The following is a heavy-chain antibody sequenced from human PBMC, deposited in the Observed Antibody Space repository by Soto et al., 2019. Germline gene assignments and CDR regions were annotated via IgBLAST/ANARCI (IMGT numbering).Heavy chain of an antibody. CDR3: ARQEYCSSTSCYTVDS. CDR2: IYLGDSNT. J-gene: IGHJ4*02. V-gene: IGHV5-51*01. CDR1: GYRFTSYW. Sequence: EPQKVSWKGSGYRFTSYWIGWVRQMPGKGLEWMGIIYLGDSNTRYSPSFQGQVTISADKSISTAYLQWSSLKASDTAIYYCARQEYCSSTSCYTVDSWGQGTLVTVSS. D-gene: IGHD2-2*02.